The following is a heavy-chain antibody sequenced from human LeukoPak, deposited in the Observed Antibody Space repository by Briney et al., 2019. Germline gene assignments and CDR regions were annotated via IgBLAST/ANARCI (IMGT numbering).Heavy chain of an antibody. CDR3: ARNSTSWSFGL. CDR1: GDSISSGYY. CDR2: IYHSGST. V-gene: IGHV4-38-2*01. J-gene: IGHJ2*01. Sequence: SETLSLTCDVSGDSISSGYYWGWIRQPPGKGLEWIGTIYHSGSTYYNPSLKSRVTISADTSKNQFSLTLNSVTAADTAVYYCARNSTSWSFGLWGRGTLVTVSS. D-gene: IGHD3-10*01.